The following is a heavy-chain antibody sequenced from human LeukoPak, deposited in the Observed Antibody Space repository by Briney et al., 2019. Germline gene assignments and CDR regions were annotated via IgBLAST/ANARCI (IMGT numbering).Heavy chain of an antibody. J-gene: IGHJ6*03. V-gene: IGHV3-30*02. CDR1: GFTFSSYG. D-gene: IGHD3-10*01. CDR3: AKAIYGSGSYWGFYYYYYMDV. Sequence: GGSLRLSCAASGFTFSSYGMHWVRQAPGKGLEWVAFIRYDGSNKYYADSVKGRFTISRDNSKNTLYLQMNSLRAEDTAVYYCAKAIYGSGSYWGFYYYYYMDVWGKGTTVTISS. CDR2: IRYDGSNK.